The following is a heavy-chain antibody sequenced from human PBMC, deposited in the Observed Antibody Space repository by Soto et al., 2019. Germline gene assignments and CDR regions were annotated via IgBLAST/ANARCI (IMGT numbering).Heavy chain of an antibody. CDR2: IYPGDSDT. D-gene: IGHD3-22*01. CDR1: GHIFSNYW. CDR3: ARQRLWGTSGYYYFEN. J-gene: IGHJ4*02. V-gene: IGHV5-51*01. Sequence: GESRKISCKGSGHIFSNYWIGWVRQMPGKGLEWMGIIYPGDSDTRYSPSFQGQVTITVDKSINTAYLQWSRLKASDTAMYYCARQRLWGTSGYYYFENWGPGTLVTVSS.